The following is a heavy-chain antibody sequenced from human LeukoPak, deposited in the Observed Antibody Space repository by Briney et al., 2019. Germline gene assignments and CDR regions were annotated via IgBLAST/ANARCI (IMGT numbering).Heavy chain of an antibody. V-gene: IGHV4-39*07. D-gene: IGHD4-23*01. CDR2: IYYSVTT. CDR3: ARDRLRWPKIDY. CDR1: GGSISSISYY. J-gene: IGHJ4*02. Sequence: SETLSLTCTVSGGSISSISYYWGWIRQPPGKGLEWIGSIYYSVTTYYNPSLKSRVTISVDTSKNQFSLKLNSVTAADTAVYYCARDRLRWPKIDYWGQGTLVTVSS.